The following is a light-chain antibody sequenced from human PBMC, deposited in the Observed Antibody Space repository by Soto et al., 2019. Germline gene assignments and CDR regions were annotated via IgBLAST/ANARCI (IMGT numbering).Light chain of an antibody. CDR1: SSDVGGYNY. CDR3: CSYAGSYTHYV. Sequence: QSALTQPRSVSGSPGQSITISCTGTSSDVGGYNYVSWYRQHPGKAPKLRIYDVSKRPSGVPDRFSGSKYGNTASLTISGLQAEDEADYYCCSYAGSYTHYVFGTGTKLTVL. J-gene: IGLJ1*01. V-gene: IGLV2-11*01. CDR2: DVS.